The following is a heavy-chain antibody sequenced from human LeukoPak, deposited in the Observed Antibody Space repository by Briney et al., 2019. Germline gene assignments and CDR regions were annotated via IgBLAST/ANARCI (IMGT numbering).Heavy chain of an antibody. CDR1: GGSISSSSYY. J-gene: IGHJ6*03. D-gene: IGHD5-18*01. CDR3: ARSIYSSFYYYYMDV. CDR2: IYYSGST. Sequence: PSETLSLTCTVSGGSISSSSYYWGWIRQPPGKGLEWIGSIYYSGSTYYNPSLKSRVTISVDTSKSQFSLKLSSVTAADTAVYYCARSIYSSFYYYYMDVWGKGTTVTVSS. V-gene: IGHV4-39*07.